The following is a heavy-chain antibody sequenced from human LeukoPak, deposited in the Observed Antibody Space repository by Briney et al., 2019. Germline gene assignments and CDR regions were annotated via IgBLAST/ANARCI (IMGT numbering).Heavy chain of an antibody. CDR3: ARMKADRTIDFDY. V-gene: IGHV1-2*02. Sequence: ASVKVSCKASGYTFISYGISWVRQAPGQGLEWMGWINPNSGGTNYAQKFQGRVTMTRDTSISTAYMELSRLRSDDTAVYYCARMKADRTIDFDYWGQGTLVTVSS. J-gene: IGHJ4*02. D-gene: IGHD5-24*01. CDR1: GYTFISYG. CDR2: INPNSGGT.